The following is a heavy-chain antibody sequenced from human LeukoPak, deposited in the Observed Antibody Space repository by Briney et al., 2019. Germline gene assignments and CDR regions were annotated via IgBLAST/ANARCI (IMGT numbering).Heavy chain of an antibody. CDR3: ARDDYGDYGGFDY. J-gene: IGHJ4*02. CDR2: IYYSGST. Sequence: PSETLSLTCTVSGGSISSYYWSWLRQPPGKGLEWIGYIYYSGSTNYNPSLKSRVTISVDTSKNQFSLKLSSVTAADTAVYYCARDDYGDYGGFDYWGQGTLVTVSS. D-gene: IGHD4-17*01. CDR1: GGSISSYY. V-gene: IGHV4-59*01.